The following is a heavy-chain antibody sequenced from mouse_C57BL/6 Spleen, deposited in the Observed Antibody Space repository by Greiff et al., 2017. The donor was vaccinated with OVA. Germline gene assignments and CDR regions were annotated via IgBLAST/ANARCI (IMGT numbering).Heavy chain of an antibody. CDR3: TRSELYYAMDY. CDR1: GYTFTDYE. J-gene: IGHJ4*01. V-gene: IGHV1-15*01. Sequence: VQLQESGAELVRPGASVTLSCKASGYTFTDYEMHWVKQTPVHGLEWIGAIDPETGGTAYNQKFKGKAILTADKSSSTAYMELRSLTSEDSAVYYCTRSELYYAMDYWGQGTSVTVSS. CDR2: IDPETGGT.